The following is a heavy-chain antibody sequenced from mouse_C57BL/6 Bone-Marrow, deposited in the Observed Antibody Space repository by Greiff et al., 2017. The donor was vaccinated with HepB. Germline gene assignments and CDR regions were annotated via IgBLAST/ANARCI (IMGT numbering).Heavy chain of an antibody. CDR3: TRGRVKFSFAY. V-gene: IGHV1-15*01. J-gene: IGHJ3*01. CDR1: GYTFTDYE. CDR2: IDPETGGT. Sequence: QVQLQQSGAELVRPGASVTLSCKASGYTFTDYEMHWVKQTPVHGLEWIGAIDPETGGTAYNQKFKGKAILTADKSSGTAYMELRSLTSEDSAVYYCTRGRVKFSFAYWGQGTLVTVSA. D-gene: IGHD2-1*01.